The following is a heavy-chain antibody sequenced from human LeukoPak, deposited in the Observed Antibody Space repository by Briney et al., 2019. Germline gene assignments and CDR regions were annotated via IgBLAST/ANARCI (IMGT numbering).Heavy chain of an antibody. J-gene: IGHJ4*02. Sequence: GRSLRLSCAASGFTFSSYSMNWVRQAPGKGLEWVSSISSSSSYIYYADSVKGRFTISRDNAKNSLYLQMNSLRAEDTAVYYCARDRVAVADDYWGQGTLVTVSS. D-gene: IGHD6-19*01. CDR2: ISSSSSYI. CDR1: GFTFSSYS. CDR3: ARDRVAVADDY. V-gene: IGHV3-21*01.